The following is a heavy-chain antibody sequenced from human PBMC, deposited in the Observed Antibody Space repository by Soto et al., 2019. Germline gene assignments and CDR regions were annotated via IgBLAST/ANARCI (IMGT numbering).Heavy chain of an antibody. CDR1: GYTFTDYW. D-gene: IGHD1-1*01. Sequence: GESLKISCKGYGYTFTDYWIGWVPQMPGKGLELIGLIYPGDSDTRYSPSFQGRVTISADKSISTAFLQWSSLRASDTAMYYCASQKTVIRGPLSSNWFDPWGQGTLVTVSS. CDR3: ASQKTVIRGPLSSNWFDP. V-gene: IGHV5-51*01. J-gene: IGHJ5*02. CDR2: IYPGDSDT.